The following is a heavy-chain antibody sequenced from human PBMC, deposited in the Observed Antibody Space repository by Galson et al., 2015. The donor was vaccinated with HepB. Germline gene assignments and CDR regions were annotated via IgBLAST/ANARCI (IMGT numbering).Heavy chain of an antibody. CDR3: ARGHTPGSYRGYGPDH. D-gene: IGHD5-12*01. V-gene: IGHV3-43D*03. CDR2: ISWEGDST. CDR1: GFSFHDHA. J-gene: IGHJ4*02. Sequence: SLRLSCAASGFSFHDHAMHWVRQAPGKGLEWLSLISWEGDSTRYAESVRGRFTISRDNRKNSLSLEMSSLRVYDTAWYYCARGHTPGSYRGYGPDHLGQGTLVTVSS.